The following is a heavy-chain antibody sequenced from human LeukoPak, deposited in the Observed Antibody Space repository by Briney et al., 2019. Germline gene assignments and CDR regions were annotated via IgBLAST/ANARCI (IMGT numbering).Heavy chain of an antibody. D-gene: IGHD4-23*01. CDR1: GFTFSSYE. CDR3: ARGIRWEYYFDY. CDR2: ISRSGSTI. J-gene: IGHJ4*02. Sequence: GGSLRLSCAASGFTFSSYEMNWVRQAPGKGLEWVSYISRSGSTIYYADSVKGRFTISRDNAKNSLYLQMNSLRAEDTAVYHCARGIRWEYYFDYWGQGTLVTVSS. V-gene: IGHV3-48*03.